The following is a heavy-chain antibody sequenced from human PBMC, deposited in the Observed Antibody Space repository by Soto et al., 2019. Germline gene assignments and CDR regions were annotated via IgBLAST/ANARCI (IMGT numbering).Heavy chain of an antibody. J-gene: IGHJ6*03. CDR2: TRNKANSYTT. V-gene: IGHV3-72*01. D-gene: IGHD2-2*01. CDR1: GFTFSDHY. CDR3: ARASSTSCPFCCYYMDV. Sequence: EVQLVESGGGLVQPGGSLRLSCAASGFTFSDHYMDWVRQAPGKGLEWVGRTRNKANSYTTEYAASVKGRFTISRDDSKNSLYLQMNSLKTEDTAVYYCARASSTSCPFCCYYMDVWGKGTTVTVSS.